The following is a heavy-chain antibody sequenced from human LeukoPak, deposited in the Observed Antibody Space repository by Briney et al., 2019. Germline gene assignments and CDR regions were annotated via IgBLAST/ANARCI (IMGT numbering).Heavy chain of an antibody. V-gene: IGHV3-21*01. J-gene: IGHJ3*02. CDR3: ARGGTVLRYFDWFPRSYDAFDI. Sequence: PGGSLRLSCAASGFTFSSYSMNWVRQAPGKGLEWVSSISSSSNYIYYADSVKGRFTISRDNAKNSLYLQMNSLRAEGTAVYYCARGGTVLRYFDWFPRSYDAFDIWGQGTMVTVSS. CDR2: ISSSSNYI. D-gene: IGHD3-9*01. CDR1: GFTFSSYS.